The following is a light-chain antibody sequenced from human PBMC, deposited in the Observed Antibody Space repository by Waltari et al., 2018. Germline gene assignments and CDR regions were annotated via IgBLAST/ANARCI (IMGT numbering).Light chain of an antibody. Sequence: QSALTQPPSVSGSPGQSVTISCTVTSSDFGSYNRVSWYQQPPGTAPKLIFYDVSDRPSGVPDRFSGSTSGNTASLTISGLQTEDEADYYCSLYTSSSTWVFGGGTKLTVL. J-gene: IGLJ3*02. CDR1: SSDFGSYNR. CDR3: SLYTSSSTWV. V-gene: IGLV2-18*01. CDR2: DVS.